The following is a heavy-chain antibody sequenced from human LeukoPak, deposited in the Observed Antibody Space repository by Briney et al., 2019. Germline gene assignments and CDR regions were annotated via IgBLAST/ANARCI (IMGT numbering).Heavy chain of an antibody. Sequence: PGRSLRLSCAASRFTFRSYSMHWVRQAPGKGLEWVAFISDDGSKIYYSDSLKGRFSISRDNSQNTLYLEVNSLRVEDTAVYYCARDRCYRPSCYEGYNYGMDVWGQGTTVTVSS. CDR3: ARDRCYRPSCYEGYNYGMDV. CDR1: RFTFRSYS. J-gene: IGHJ6*02. V-gene: IGHV3-30*04. CDR2: ISDDGSKI. D-gene: IGHD2-21*01.